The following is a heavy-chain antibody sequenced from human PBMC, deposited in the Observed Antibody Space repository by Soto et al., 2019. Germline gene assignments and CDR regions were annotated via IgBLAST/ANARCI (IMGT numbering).Heavy chain of an antibody. Sequence: GGSLRLSCAASGFTFSSYAMHWVRQAPGKGLEWVAVISYDGSNKNYADSVKGRFTISRDNSKNTLYLQMNSLRAEDTAVYSCARERDTCSSSWYFDYWGQGTLVTVSS. CDR3: ARERDTCSSSWYFDY. CDR1: GFTFSSYA. CDR2: ISYDGSNK. D-gene: IGHD6-13*01. J-gene: IGHJ4*02. V-gene: IGHV3-30-3*01.